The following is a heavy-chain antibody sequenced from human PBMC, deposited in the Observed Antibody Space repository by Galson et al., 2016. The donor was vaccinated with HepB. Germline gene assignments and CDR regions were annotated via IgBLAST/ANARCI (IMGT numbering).Heavy chain of an antibody. CDR3: ARGVRGMGPTYYYFYFMDV. CDR1: GFSFTSHW. CDR2: INSDGRTT. J-gene: IGHJ6*03. V-gene: IGHV3-74*01. D-gene: IGHD1-26*01. Sequence: SLRLSCAASGFSFTSHWMHWVRQAPGKGPVWVSHINSDGRTTRYTDSVKGRFTISRDIAKKTLYLQMNSLRAEDTAVYFCARGVRGMGPTYYYFYFMDVWGKGTAVTVSS.